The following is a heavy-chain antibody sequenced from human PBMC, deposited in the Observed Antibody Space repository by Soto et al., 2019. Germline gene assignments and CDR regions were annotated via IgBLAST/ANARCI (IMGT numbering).Heavy chain of an antibody. D-gene: IGHD2-15*01. CDR3: TKDGRFDSDGSLYYYYYGMDV. J-gene: IGHJ6*02. V-gene: IGHV3-30*02. CDR2: ISNDGSNK. Sequence: GSLRLSCAASGFTFNNYGMNWVRQAPGKGLEWVAIISNDGSNKYYIESVRGRFTISRDNSKNMLFLQMNSLRVEDTAVYFCTKDGRFDSDGSLYYYYYGMDVWAQGTTVSVSS. CDR1: GFTFNNYG.